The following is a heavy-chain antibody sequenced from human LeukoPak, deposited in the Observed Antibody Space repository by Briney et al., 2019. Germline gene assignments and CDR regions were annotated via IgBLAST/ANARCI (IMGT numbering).Heavy chain of an antibody. CDR2: INAGNGNT. CDR1: GYTFTSYA. J-gene: IGHJ4*02. CDR3: ARDDALWFGELLSSLFDY. Sequence: GASVKVSCKASGYTFTSYAMHWVRQAPGQRLEWMGWINAGNGNTKYSQKFQGRVTITRDTSASTAYMELSSLRSEDTAVYYCARDDALWFGELLSSLFDYWGQGTLVTVSS. D-gene: IGHD3-10*01. V-gene: IGHV1-3*01.